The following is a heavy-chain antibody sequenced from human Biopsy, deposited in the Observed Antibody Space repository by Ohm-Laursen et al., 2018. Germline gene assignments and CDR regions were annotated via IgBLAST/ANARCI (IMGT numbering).Heavy chain of an antibody. CDR1: GGTFSSFG. CDR2: INNMFGTT. CDR3: VLASFDY. Sequence: SSVKVSCKASGGTFSSFGISWVRQAPGQGLEWMGEINNMFGTTNYAQTFQGRVTITADESTSTAYMEVSSLRSGDTAVYYCVLASFDYWGQGTLVTVPS. J-gene: IGHJ4*02. V-gene: IGHV1-69*01.